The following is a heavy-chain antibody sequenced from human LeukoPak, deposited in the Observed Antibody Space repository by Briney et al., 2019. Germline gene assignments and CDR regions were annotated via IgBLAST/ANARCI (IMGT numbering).Heavy chain of an antibody. D-gene: IGHD3-9*01. Sequence: PSETLSLTCTVSGGSISSYYWSWIRQPPGKGLEWIGYIYYSGGTNYNPSLKSRVTISVDTSKNQFSLKLSSVTAADTAVYYCARDYALGILTGSHTGWFDPWGQGTLVTVSS. CDR2: IYYSGGT. CDR1: GGSISSYY. J-gene: IGHJ5*02. V-gene: IGHV4-59*01. CDR3: ARDYALGILTGSHTGWFDP.